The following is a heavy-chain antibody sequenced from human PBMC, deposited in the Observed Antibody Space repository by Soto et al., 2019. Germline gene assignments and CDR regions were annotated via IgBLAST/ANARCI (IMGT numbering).Heavy chain of an antibody. CDR1: GGSISSGNYY. V-gene: IGHV4-30-4*01. CDR2: ISYSGST. J-gene: IGHJ6*02. Sequence: SETLSLTCTVSGGSISSGNYYWSWIRQHPGKGLEWIGFISYSGSTYYNASLKSRVTISVDTSKNQFSLKLSSVTAADTAVYYCARGAAAGDYYYYGMDVWGQGTTVTVS. D-gene: IGHD6-13*01. CDR3: ARGAAAGDYYYYGMDV.